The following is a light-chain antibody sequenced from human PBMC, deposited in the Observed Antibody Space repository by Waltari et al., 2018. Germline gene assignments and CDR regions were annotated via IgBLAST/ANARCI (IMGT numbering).Light chain of an antibody. CDR3: CSVTSRSTWV. J-gene: IGLJ3*02. V-gene: IGLV2-14*03. CDR2: DVS. CDR1: TSSVRVSIH. Sequence: QSALTHPASVSGSPGQSLTISCPGTTSSVRVSIHVLWYQQHPGKVPILLIFDVSDRPSGVSNRFSGSKSGNTASLTISGLQAEDESHYYCCSVTSRSTWVFGGGTKLTVL.